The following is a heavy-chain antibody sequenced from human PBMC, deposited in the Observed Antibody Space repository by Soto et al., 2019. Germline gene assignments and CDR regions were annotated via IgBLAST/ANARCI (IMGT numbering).Heavy chain of an antibody. CDR3: TRHLTSQNFAP. V-gene: IGHV5-51*01. CDR1: GYSFTTYW. CDR2: IYPGDSDT. D-gene: IGHD3-9*01. Sequence: EVQLVQSGAEVKKPGESLKISCKGSGYSFTTYWIAWLRQMPGKGLEWMGIIYPGDSDTRYSPSFQGQVTFSVDKSISTAYLQWSSLKASDTAMYYCTRHLTSQNFAPWGQGTLVTVSS. J-gene: IGHJ5*02.